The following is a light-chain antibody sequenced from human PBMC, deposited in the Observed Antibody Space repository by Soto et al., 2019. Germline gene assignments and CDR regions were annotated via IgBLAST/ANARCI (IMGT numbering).Light chain of an antibody. Sequence: QSALTQPASVSGSPGQSVTIPSTGTSSDVGGYDYVSWYQQLPGKAPKLLIYDVNNRPAGVSHRFSGSKSGNTASLTSSGLQAEDEADYYCSSYTGISTFVFGTGTKLTVL. CDR1: SSDVGGYDY. CDR2: DVN. J-gene: IGLJ1*01. V-gene: IGLV2-14*01. CDR3: SSYTGISTFV.